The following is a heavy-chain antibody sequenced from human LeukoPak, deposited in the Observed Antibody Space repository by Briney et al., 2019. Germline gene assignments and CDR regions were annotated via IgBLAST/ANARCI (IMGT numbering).Heavy chain of an antibody. CDR3: ARDGPTTVVTGDAFDI. V-gene: IGHV3-20*04. J-gene: IGHJ3*02. D-gene: IGHD4-23*01. CDR2: INWNGGST. Sequence: GGSLRLSCAASGFTFSSYEMNWVRQAPGKGLEWVSGINWNGGSTGYADSVKGRFTISRDNAKNSLYLQMNSLRAEDTALYYCARDGPTTVVTGDAFDIWGQGTMVTVSS. CDR1: GFTFSSYE.